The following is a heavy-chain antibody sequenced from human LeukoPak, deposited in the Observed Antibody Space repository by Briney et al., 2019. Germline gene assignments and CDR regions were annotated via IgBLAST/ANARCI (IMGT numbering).Heavy chain of an antibody. CDR2: IKDDGSEK. D-gene: IGHD4/OR15-4a*01. V-gene: IGHV3-7*01. Sequence: PGGSLRLSCTPSRFTFRSYWLSWVRQAPGMGLEWVANIKDDGSEKYYVDSVKGRFTISRYNAMNSLYLQMNSLRAEDTAVYYCVSDDSRYGASRQLWGRGSLVIV. CDR3: VSDDSRYGASRQL. J-gene: IGHJ4*02. CDR1: RFTFRSYW.